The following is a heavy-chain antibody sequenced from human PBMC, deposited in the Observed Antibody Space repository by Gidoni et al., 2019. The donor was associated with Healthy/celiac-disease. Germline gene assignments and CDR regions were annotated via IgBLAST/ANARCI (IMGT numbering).Heavy chain of an antibody. V-gene: IGHV5-51*03. D-gene: IGHD6-19*01. Sequence: EVQLGQSGAEVKKPGESLKISCKGSGYSFTSYWIGWVRQMPGKGLEWMGIIYPGDSDTRYSPSFQGQVTISADKSISPAYLQWSSLKASDTAMYYCATHLGYSSGWSYFDYWGQGTLVTVSS. CDR2: IYPGDSDT. CDR3: ATHLGYSSGWSYFDY. CDR1: GYSFTSYW. J-gene: IGHJ4*02.